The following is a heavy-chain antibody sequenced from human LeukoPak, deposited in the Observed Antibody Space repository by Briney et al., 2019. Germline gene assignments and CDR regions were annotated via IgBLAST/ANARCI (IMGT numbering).Heavy chain of an antibody. CDR2: ISGDGSTT. CDR3: ASDVGD. Sequence: GGSPRLSCAASGFSISSYWMHWVRQDPGKRLVWVSRISGDGSTTTYADSVKGRFTISRDIAKNTLYLQMSSLRAEDTAVYYCASDVGDWGQGTLITVSS. J-gene: IGHJ4*02. CDR1: GFSISSYW. D-gene: IGHD3-10*01. V-gene: IGHV3-74*01.